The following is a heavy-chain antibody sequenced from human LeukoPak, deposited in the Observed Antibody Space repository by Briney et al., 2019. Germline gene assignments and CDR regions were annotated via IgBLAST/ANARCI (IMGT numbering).Heavy chain of an antibody. J-gene: IGHJ4*02. CDR1: GGSISSYY. CDR3: ARDTHGDY. Sequence: SETLSLTCTVSGGSISSYYWSWIRQPAGKGLEWIASIYYSGSTYYNPSLKSRVTISIDTSKSQFSLKLSSVTAADTAVYYCARDTHGDYWGQGTLVTVSS. CDR2: IYYSGST. V-gene: IGHV4-4*07.